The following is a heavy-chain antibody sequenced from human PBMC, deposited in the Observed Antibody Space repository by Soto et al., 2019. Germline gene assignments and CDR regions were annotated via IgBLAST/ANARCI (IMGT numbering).Heavy chain of an antibody. V-gene: IGHV5-51*01. CDR3: ARLATSSWFHGLDV. CDR1: GYSFTSNW. Sequence: GASLKISCQGSGYSFTSNWIAWVRQMPGEGLEWIGIIYPGDSDIRYNPSLQGQVTISVDKSITTAYLQWSTLKASDTATYYCARLATSSWFHGLDVWGLGTTVTVSS. J-gene: IGHJ6*02. D-gene: IGHD6-13*01. CDR2: IYPGDSDI.